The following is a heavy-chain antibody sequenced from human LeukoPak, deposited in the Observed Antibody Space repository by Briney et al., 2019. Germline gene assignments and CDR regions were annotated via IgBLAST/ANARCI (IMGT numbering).Heavy chain of an antibody. D-gene: IGHD6-19*01. CDR3: AREMYASGWLNAFDI. CDR1: GFTFDDYG. V-gene: IGHV3-20*04. Sequence: GGSLRLSCAASGFTFDDYGMSWVRQAPGKGLEWVSGINWDGGSTAYADSVKGRFTISRDNAKNSLYLQMNSLRAGDTALYYCAREMYASGWLNAFDIWGQGTMVTVSS. J-gene: IGHJ3*02. CDR2: INWDGGST.